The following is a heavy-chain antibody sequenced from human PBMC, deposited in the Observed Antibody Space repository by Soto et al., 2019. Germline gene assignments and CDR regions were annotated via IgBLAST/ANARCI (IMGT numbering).Heavy chain of an antibody. J-gene: IGHJ4*02. D-gene: IGHD3-22*01. V-gene: IGHV3-23*01. CDR2: ISGSGGST. CDR1: GFTFSSYA. CDR3: AKGQYYYDRSGYGY. Sequence: EVQLLESGGGLVQPGGSLRLSCAASGFTFSSYAMSWVRHAPGKGLEWVSAISGSGGSTYYADSVKGRFTISRDNSKNTLYLQMNSLRAEDTAVYYCAKGQYYYDRSGYGYWGQGTLVTVSS.